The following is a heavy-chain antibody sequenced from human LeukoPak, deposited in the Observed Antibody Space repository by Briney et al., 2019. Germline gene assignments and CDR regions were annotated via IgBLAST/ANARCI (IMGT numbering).Heavy chain of an antibody. CDR3: ARAKGMVRGVISAFGY. J-gene: IGHJ4*02. CDR2: ITGSSTTI. D-gene: IGHD3-10*01. V-gene: IGHV3-48*01. Sequence: PGGSLRLSCAASGFTFRHYNMNWVRQAPGKGVEWVSYITGSSTTIYYADSVKGRFTISRDNAKNSLYLQMNSLRAEDTALYYCARAKGMVRGVISAFGYWGQGTLVTVSS. CDR1: GFTFRHYN.